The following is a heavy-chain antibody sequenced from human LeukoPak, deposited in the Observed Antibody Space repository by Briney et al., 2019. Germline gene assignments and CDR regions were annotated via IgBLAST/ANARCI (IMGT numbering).Heavy chain of an antibody. V-gene: IGHV3-9*01. CDR3: AKDIGNGDYSYYGMDV. Sequence: PGRSLRLSCAASGFTFDDYAMHWVRQAPGKGLEWVSGISWNSGSIGYADSVKGRFTISRDNAKNSLYLQMNSLRAEDTALYYCAKDIGNGDYSYYGMDVWGQGTTVTVSS. D-gene: IGHD4-17*01. J-gene: IGHJ6*02. CDR1: GFTFDDYA. CDR2: ISWNSGSI.